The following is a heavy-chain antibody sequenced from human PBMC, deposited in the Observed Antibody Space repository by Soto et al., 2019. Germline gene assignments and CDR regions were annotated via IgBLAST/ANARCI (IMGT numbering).Heavy chain of an antibody. J-gene: IGHJ5*01. CDR3: ARAMTTGTTLDS. Sequence: QLQLQESGSGLVKPSQTLSLTCAVSGGSISSGGYSWSWIRQPPGKGLEWIGYIYHSGRTYYNPSLKSRVTISVDRSKYQFSLTLSSVTAADPALYYCARAMTTGTTLDSWCQVTLFTVSS. CDR2: IYHSGRT. D-gene: IGHD4-17*01. CDR1: GGSISSGGYS. V-gene: IGHV4-30-2*01.